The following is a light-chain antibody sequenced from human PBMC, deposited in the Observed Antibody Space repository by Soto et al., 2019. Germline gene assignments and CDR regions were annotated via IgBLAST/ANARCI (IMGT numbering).Light chain of an antibody. J-gene: IGKJ2*01. CDR1: QSVSNNY. V-gene: IGKV3-20*01. Sequence: EVVLTQSPGTLSLSPGERATLSCRASQSVSNNYFAWYQQKPGQAPRLLIFGSSDRATGIPDRFSGSGSGTDFTLTISGLEPDDFALYYCQQYGSSPPYTFGQGTKLEIK. CDR2: GSS. CDR3: QQYGSSPPYT.